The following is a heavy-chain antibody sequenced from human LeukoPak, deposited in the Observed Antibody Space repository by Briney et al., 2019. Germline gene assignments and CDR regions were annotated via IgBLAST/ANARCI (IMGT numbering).Heavy chain of an antibody. CDR3: AKVNNIAAAGTFDY. CDR2: ISGSGAGT. Sequence: GGSLRLSCAASGSTFSTYAMSWVRQAPGKGLEWVSAISGSGAGTYYADSVKGRLTISRDNSKNTLYVQMNSLRAEDTAVYYCAKVNNIAAAGTFDYWGQGTLVTVSS. CDR1: GSTFSTYA. J-gene: IGHJ4*02. D-gene: IGHD6-13*01. V-gene: IGHV3-23*01.